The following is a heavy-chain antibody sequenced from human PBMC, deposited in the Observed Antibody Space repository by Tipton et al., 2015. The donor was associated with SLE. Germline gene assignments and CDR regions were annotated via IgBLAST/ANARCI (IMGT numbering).Heavy chain of an antibody. Sequence: TLSLTCTVSGGSIRGSPYYWNWLRQAPGKGLEWLGSVLHSGVTYFNPSRKSRVTISRDPSKNQFSLNLSSATAADTAVYLCARDQVGGGDFDYWGQGTLVTVSS. J-gene: IGHJ4*02. CDR1: GGSIRGSPYY. CDR2: VLHSGVT. CDR3: ARDQVGGGDFDY. V-gene: IGHV4-39*07. D-gene: IGHD3-16*01.